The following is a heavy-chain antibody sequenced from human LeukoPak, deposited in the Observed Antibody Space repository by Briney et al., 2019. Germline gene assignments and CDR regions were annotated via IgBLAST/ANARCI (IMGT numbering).Heavy chain of an antibody. D-gene: IGHD3-16*01. J-gene: IGHJ5*02. CDR1: GFTFSGHY. CDR3: VRGVLGWFDP. Sequence: GGSLRLSCAASGFTFSGHYMDWVRQAPGKGLECVGRIRNKRSSYITEYAASVKGRFTISRDDSKNSLYLQMNSLKTEDTAVYYCVRGVLGWFDPWGQGTLVTVSS. CDR2: IRNKRSSYIT. V-gene: IGHV3-72*01.